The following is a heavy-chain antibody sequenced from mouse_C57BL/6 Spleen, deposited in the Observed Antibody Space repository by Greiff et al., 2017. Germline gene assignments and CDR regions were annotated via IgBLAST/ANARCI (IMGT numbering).Heavy chain of an antibody. Sequence: EVKVEESGGGLVQPGGSMKLSCVASGFTFSNYWMNWVRQSPEKGLEWVAQIRLKSDNYATHYAESVKGRFTISRDDSKSSVYLQMNNLRAEDTGIYYCTKDDYGEGAMDYWGQGTSVTVSS. CDR2: IRLKSDNYAT. CDR1: GFTFSNYW. V-gene: IGHV6-3*01. D-gene: IGHD2-4*01. J-gene: IGHJ4*01. CDR3: TKDDYGEGAMDY.